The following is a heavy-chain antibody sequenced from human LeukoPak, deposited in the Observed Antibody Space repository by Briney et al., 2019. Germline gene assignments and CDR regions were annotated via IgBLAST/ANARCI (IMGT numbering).Heavy chain of an antibody. CDR1: GGSISSGGYS. CDR3: ARHDGDYYYYGLDV. J-gene: IGHJ6*02. Sequence: SQTLSLTCTVSGGSISSGGYSWSWIRQPPGKGLEWIGYIYQSGSTYYNPSLKSRVTISVDRSKNQLSLKLSSVTAADTAVYYCARHDGDYYYYGLDVWGQGTTVTVSS. D-gene: IGHD4-17*01. V-gene: IGHV4-30-2*01. CDR2: IYQSGST.